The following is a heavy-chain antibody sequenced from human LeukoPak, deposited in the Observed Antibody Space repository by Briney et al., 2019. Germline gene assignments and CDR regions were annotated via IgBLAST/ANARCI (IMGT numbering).Heavy chain of an antibody. CDR1: GGSFSGYY. CDR2: INHSGST. Sequence: SETLSLTCAVYGGSFSGYYWSWIRQPPGKGLEWIGEINHSGSTNYNPSLKGRVTISVDTSKNQFSLKLSSVTAADTAVYYCVRAASGWPYYYYGMDVWGQGTTVTVSS. J-gene: IGHJ6*02. D-gene: IGHD6-19*01. V-gene: IGHV4-34*01. CDR3: VRAASGWPYYYYGMDV.